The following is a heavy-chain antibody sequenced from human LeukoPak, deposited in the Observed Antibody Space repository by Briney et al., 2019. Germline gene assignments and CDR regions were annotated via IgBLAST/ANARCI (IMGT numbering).Heavy chain of an antibody. D-gene: IGHD2-8*01. CDR3: ARGSRLTKPYYYYYYMDV. J-gene: IGHJ6*03. CDR2: INHSGST. V-gene: IGHV4-34*01. CDR1: GGSFSGYY. Sequence: SETLSLTCAVYGGSFSGYYWSWIRQPPGKGLEWIGEINHSGSTNYNPSLKSRVTISVDTSKNQFSLKLSSVTAADAAVYYCARGSRLTKPYYYYYYMDVWGKGTTVTVSS.